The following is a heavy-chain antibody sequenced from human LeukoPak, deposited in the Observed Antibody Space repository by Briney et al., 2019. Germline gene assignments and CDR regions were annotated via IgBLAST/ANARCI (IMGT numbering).Heavy chain of an antibody. CDR3: ARGDIVATRGFYYFDY. Sequence: ASVKVSFKASGYTFTSYGISWVRQAPGQGLEWMGWISAYNGNTNYAQKLQGRVTITTDTSTSTAYMELRSLRSDDTAVYYCARGDIVATRGFYYFDYWGQGTLVTVSS. J-gene: IGHJ4*02. CDR2: ISAYNGNT. CDR1: GYTFTSYG. V-gene: IGHV1-18*04. D-gene: IGHD5-12*01.